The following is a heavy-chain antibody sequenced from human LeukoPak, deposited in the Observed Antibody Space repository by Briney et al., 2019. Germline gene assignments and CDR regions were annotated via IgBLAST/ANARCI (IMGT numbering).Heavy chain of an antibody. J-gene: IGHJ3*02. CDR3: AKDQPGITGTSQLNDAFDI. V-gene: IGHV3-30*02. CDR1: GFTFSSYA. CDR2: IRYDGSNK. Sequence: GGSLRLSCAASGFTFSSYAMSWVRQAPGKGLEWVAFIRYDGSNKYYADSVKGRFTISRDNSKNTLYLQMNSLRAEDTAVYYCAKDQPGITGTSQLNDAFDIWGQGTMVTVSS. D-gene: IGHD1-20*01.